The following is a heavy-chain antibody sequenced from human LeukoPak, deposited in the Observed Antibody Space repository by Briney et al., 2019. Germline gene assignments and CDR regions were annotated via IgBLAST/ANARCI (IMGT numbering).Heavy chain of an antibody. J-gene: IGHJ3*02. CDR3: ARLGTVAMIKDAFDI. CDR1: GGTFSSYA. V-gene: IGHV1-69*05. Sequence: SVKVSCKASGGTFSSYAISWVRQAPGQGLEWMGGIIPIFGTANYAQKFQGRVTITTDESTSTAYMELSSLRSEDTAVYYCARLGTVAMIKDAFDIWGQGTMVTVSS. CDR2: IIPIFGTA. D-gene: IGHD3-22*01.